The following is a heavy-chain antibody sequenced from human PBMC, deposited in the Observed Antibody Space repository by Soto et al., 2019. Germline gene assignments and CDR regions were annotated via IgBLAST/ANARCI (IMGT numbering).Heavy chain of an antibody. D-gene: IGHD6-13*01. CDR3: AGSTSSWGV. CDR1: GFTSSNYW. Sequence: EVLVVESGGVLVQPGGSLRLSCVASGFTSSNYWMNWVLKAPGKVLEWVANIKQDGSEKNYVDSVKGRFTISRDNAKNSLYLQMNILRAEDTAVYYCAGSTSSWGVWGKGTTVTVSS. CDR2: IKQDGSEK. V-gene: IGHV3-7*01. J-gene: IGHJ6*04.